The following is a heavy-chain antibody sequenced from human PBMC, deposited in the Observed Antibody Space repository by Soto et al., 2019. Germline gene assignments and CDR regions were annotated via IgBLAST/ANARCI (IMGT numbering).Heavy chain of an antibody. CDR1: GYTFTRYG. J-gene: IGHJ5*02. D-gene: IGHD3-9*01. CDR3: ARAQDILTGYYYNWFDP. Sequence: AAVKVSCKASGYTFTRYGISWVRQAPGQGLEWMGWISAYNGNTNYAQKLQGRVTMTTDTSTSTAYMELRSLRSDDTAVYYCARAQDILTGYYYNWFDPWGQGTLVTVSS. V-gene: IGHV1-18*01. CDR2: ISAYNGNT.